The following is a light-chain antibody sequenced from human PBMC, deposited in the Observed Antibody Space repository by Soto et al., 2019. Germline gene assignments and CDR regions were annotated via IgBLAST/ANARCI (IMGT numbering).Light chain of an antibody. CDR2: GAS. J-gene: IGKJ4*01. CDR1: QGISNF. Sequence: DIQMTQSPSSLSASVGDTVTITCRASQGISNFLGWFQQKPGKAPKSLIYGASSLQSGVPSKFGGSGSDTDFNLTISSLEPEDSASYFCQQYHSFAVTFGGGTKVEIK. CDR3: QQYHSFAVT. V-gene: IGKV1-16*02.